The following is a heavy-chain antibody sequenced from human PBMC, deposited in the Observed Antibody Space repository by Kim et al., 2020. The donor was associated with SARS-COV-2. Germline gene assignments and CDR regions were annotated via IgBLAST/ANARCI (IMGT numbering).Heavy chain of an antibody. CDR2: IIPIFVTA. J-gene: IGHJ4*02. CDR3: ARGPHNKYYDFWSGYYTGLDY. D-gene: IGHD3-3*01. V-gene: IGHV1-69*13. Sequence: SVKVSCKASGGTFSSYAISWVRQAPGQGLEWMGGIIPIFVTANYAQKFQGRVTITADESTSTAYMELSSLRSEDTAVYYCARGPHNKYYDFWSGYYTGLDYWGQGTLVTVSS. CDR1: GGTFSSYA.